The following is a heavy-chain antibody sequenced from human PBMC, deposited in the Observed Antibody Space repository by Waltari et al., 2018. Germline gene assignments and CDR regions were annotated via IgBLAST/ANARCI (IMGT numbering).Heavy chain of an antibody. CDR1: GFTFSSYA. J-gene: IGHJ4*02. CDR3: ARGPRATTYFDH. D-gene: IGHD5-12*01. Sequence: EVQLVESGGGLVQPGGSLRLSCAASGFTFSSYAMSWVRQAPGKGPEWVSGISPSGTSTYYADSVEGRFTISRDNSKNTLYLQLDSPRAEDTAVYFCARGPRATTYFDHWGQGTLVTVSS. CDR2: ISPSGTST. V-gene: IGHV3-23*04.